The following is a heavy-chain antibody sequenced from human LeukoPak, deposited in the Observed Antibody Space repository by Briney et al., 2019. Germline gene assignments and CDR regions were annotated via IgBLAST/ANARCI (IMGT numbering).Heavy chain of an antibody. Sequence: SSETLSLTCAVSGGSISSGGYSWGWIRQPPGKGLEWIGYIYHSGSTYYNPSLKSRVTISVDRSKNQFSLKLSSVTAADTAVYYCARSQWLGYNFDYWGQGTLVTVSS. J-gene: IGHJ4*02. CDR3: ARSQWLGYNFDY. V-gene: IGHV4-30-2*01. CDR1: GGSISSGGYS. D-gene: IGHD6-19*01. CDR2: IYHSGST.